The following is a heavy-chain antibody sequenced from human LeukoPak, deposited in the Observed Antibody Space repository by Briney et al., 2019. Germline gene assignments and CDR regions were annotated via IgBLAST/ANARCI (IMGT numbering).Heavy chain of an antibody. CDR3: ASFHRPSSTFDY. D-gene: IGHD6-13*01. Sequence: ASVKVSCKVSGYTLTELSMHWVRQAPGKGLEWMGGFDPEDGETIYAQKFQGRVTMTEDTSTDTAYMELSSLRSEDTAVYYCASFHRPSSTFDYWGQGTLVTVSS. J-gene: IGHJ4*02. CDR1: GYTLTELS. V-gene: IGHV1-24*01. CDR2: FDPEDGET.